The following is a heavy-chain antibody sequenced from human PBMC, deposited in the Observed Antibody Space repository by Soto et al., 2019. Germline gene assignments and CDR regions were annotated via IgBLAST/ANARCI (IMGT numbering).Heavy chain of an antibody. CDR3: AKGGAIVAAGTRVYLYNAMDV. V-gene: IGHV1-2*02. J-gene: IGHJ6*02. CDR1: GYTFTGYY. D-gene: IGHD1-26*01. Sequence: ASVKVSCKASGYTFTGYYVHWVRQAPGQGLEWMGWINPNSGDTYLAQRFQGRVTMNRDTSIGTANMELRGLTSDDTAEYYCAKGGAIVAAGTRVYLYNAMDVWGQGTTVTVS. CDR2: INPNSGDT.